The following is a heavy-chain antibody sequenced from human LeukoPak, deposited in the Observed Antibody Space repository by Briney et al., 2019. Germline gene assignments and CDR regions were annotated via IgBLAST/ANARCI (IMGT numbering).Heavy chain of an antibody. CDR3: ALEWLLSSRGPNNWFDP. Sequence: ASVKVSCKASGYTFTGYYMHWVRQAPGQGLEWMGWINPNSGGTNYAQKFQGRVTMTGDTSISTAYMELSRLRSDDTAVYYCALEWLLSSRGPNNWFDPWGQGTLVTVSS. V-gene: IGHV1-2*02. D-gene: IGHD3-3*01. CDR1: GYTFTGYY. CDR2: INPNSGGT. J-gene: IGHJ5*02.